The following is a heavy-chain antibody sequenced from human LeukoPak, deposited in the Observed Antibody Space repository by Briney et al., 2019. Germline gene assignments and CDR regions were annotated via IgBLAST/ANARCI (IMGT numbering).Heavy chain of an antibody. Sequence: GGSLRLSCAASGFTFSSYSMNWVRQAPGKGLEWVSSISSSSSYIYYADSVKGRFTISRDNAKNSLYLQMNSLRAEDTAVYYCAKGFRTSTTPPDYWGQGTLVTVSS. CDR2: ISSSSSYI. V-gene: IGHV3-21*04. J-gene: IGHJ4*02. CDR3: AKGFRTSTTPPDY. CDR1: GFTFSSYS. D-gene: IGHD2-2*01.